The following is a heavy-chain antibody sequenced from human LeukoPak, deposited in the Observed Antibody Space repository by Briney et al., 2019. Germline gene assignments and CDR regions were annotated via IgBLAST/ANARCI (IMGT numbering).Heavy chain of an antibody. CDR2: ISTSSSYI. CDR3: ARGPFGDYVFFDY. CDR1: GFTFSSYS. D-gene: IGHD4-17*01. J-gene: IGHJ4*02. Sequence: GGTLRLSCAASGFTFSSYSMNWVRQAPGKGLEWVSPISTSSSYIYYADSVQGRFTISRDNAKNSLYLQMNSLRAEDTAVYYCARGPFGDYVFFDYWGQGTLVTVSS. V-gene: IGHV3-21*01.